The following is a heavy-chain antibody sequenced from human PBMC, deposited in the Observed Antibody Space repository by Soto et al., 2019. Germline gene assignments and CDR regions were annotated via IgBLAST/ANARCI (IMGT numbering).Heavy chain of an antibody. Sequence: QVQLQESGPGLVKPSETLSLTCTVSGGSVRSGSYYWSWIRQPPGKGLEWSGYIYYSGSTNYNPSLKSRVTISVDTSKNQFSLKLSSVTAADTAVYYCARGSGASYGEDDACDIWGQGTMVTVSS. J-gene: IGHJ3*02. V-gene: IGHV4-61*01. CDR2: IYYSGST. D-gene: IGHD2-15*01. CDR1: GGSVRSGSYY. CDR3: ARGSGASYGEDDACDI.